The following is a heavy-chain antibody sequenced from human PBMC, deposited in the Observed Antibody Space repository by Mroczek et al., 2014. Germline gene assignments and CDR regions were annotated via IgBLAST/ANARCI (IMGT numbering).Heavy chain of an antibody. V-gene: IGHV3-30-3*01. CDR1: GFTFSSYA. CDR3: ARDFPFGPRNSEDAFDI. CDR2: ISYDGSNK. J-gene: IGHJ3*02. D-gene: IGHD1-14*01. Sequence: QVQLVQSGGGVVQPGRSLRLSCAASGFTFSSYAMHWVRQAPGKGLEWVAVISYDGSNKYYADSVKGRFTISRDNSKNTLYLQMNSLRAEDTAVYYCARDFPFGPRNSEDAFDIWGQGTMVTVSS.